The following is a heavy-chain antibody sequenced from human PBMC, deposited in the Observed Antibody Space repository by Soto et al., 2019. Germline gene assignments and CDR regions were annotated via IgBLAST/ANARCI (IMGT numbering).Heavy chain of an antibody. CDR1: GFTFSTYS. Sequence: GGSLRLSCAASGFTFSTYSMNWVRQAPGKGLEWVSYISSSSNSIYYADSVKGRFTISRDNAKNSLYLQMNSLRAEDTAVYYCAKLGYPVAHWGQGTLVTVS. CDR3: AKLGYPVAH. CDR2: ISSSSNSI. J-gene: IGHJ4*02. D-gene: IGHD2-2*03. V-gene: IGHV3-48*01.